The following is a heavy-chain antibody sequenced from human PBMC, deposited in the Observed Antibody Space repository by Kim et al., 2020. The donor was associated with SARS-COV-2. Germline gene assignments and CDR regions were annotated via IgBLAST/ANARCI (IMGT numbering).Heavy chain of an antibody. Sequence: GGYLRLSCAASGFTFSSYGMHWVRQAPGKGLEWVAVISYDGSNKYYADSVKGRFTISRDNSKNTLYLQMNSLRAEDTAVYYCAKYGYWSRDDAFDIWGQGTMVTVSS. V-gene: IGHV3-30*18. D-gene: IGHD4-17*01. CDR1: GFTFSSYG. CDR2: ISYDGSNK. J-gene: IGHJ3*02. CDR3: AKYGYWSRDDAFDI.